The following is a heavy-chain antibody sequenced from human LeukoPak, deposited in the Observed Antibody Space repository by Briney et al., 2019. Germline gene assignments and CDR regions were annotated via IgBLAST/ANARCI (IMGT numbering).Heavy chain of an antibody. Sequence: SVKVSCKASGGTFSSYAISWVRQAPGQGLEWMGGINPIFGSANYAQKFQGRVTITADESTSTAYMELTSLRSEDTAVYYCARDPDYYDSSGYYHGTLDYWGQGTLVTVSS. V-gene: IGHV1-69*13. CDR1: GGTFSSYA. J-gene: IGHJ4*02. CDR2: INPIFGSA. D-gene: IGHD3-22*01. CDR3: ARDPDYYDSSGYYHGTLDY.